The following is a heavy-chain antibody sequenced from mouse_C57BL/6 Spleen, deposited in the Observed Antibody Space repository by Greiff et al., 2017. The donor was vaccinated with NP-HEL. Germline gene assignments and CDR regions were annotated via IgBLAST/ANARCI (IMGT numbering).Heavy chain of an antibody. CDR2: INPNNGGT. V-gene: IGHV1-26*01. CDR3: ARSRRNYFDY. CDR1: GYTFTDYY. J-gene: IGHJ2*01. Sequence: VQLQQSGPELVKPGASVKISCKASGYTFTDYYMNWVKQSHGKSLEWIGDINPNNGGTSYNQKFKGKATLTVDKSSSTAYMELRSLTSEDSAVYYCARSRRNYFDYWGQGTTLTVSS.